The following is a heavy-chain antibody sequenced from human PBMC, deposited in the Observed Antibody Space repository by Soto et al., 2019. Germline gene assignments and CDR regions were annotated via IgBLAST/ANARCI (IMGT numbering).Heavy chain of an antibody. J-gene: IGHJ6*02. CDR1: GFTFSGSS. Sequence: EVQLVESGGDLVQPGGALTLSCAASGFTFSGSSIYWVRQASGKGLEWLGRIRGKADNYATAYGASIKGRFTISRDELRNTAYLQMNCLETGDTAVYYYTRLGGLLGTLSIIVVPRDHMDVWGRGATVTVSS. CDR2: IRGKADNYAT. D-gene: IGHD3-22*01. CDR3: TRLGGLLGTLSIIVVPRDHMDV. V-gene: IGHV3-73*02.